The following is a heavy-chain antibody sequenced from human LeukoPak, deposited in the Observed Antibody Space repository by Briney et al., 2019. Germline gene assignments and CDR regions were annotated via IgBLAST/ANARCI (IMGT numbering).Heavy chain of an antibody. CDR2: IIPIFGTA. V-gene: IGHV1-69*05. J-gene: IGHJ6*03. CDR3: ASITGSTGYMDV. D-gene: IGHD1-7*01. CDR1: GGTFSSYA. Sequence: SVKVSCKASGGTFSSYAISWVRQAPGQGLEWMGGIIPIFGTANYAQKFQGRVTITTDESTSTAYMELSSLRSEDTAAYYCASITGSTGYMDVWGKRTTVTVSS.